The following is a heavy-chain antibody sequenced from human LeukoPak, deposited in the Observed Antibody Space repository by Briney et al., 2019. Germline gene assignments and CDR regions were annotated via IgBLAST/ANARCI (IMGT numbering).Heavy chain of an antibody. J-gene: IGHJ6*03. CDR3: ARDPYSGTYGDTYYYYMDG. CDR2: FSGSGGST. D-gene: IGHD1-26*01. CDR1: GFTFSSYA. V-gene: IGHV3-23*01. Sequence: GGSLRLSCAASGFTFSSYAMSWVRQAPGKGLECISGFSGSGGSTYYADSVKGRFTISRDNSKNTLYLQMNSLRAEDTAVYYCARDPYSGTYGDTYYYYMDGWGKGTTVTISS.